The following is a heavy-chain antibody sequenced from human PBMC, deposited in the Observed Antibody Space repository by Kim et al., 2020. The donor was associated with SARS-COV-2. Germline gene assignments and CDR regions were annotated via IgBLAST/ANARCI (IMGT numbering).Heavy chain of an antibody. CDR1: GFTFSSYA. Sequence: GGSLRLSCAASGFTFSSYAMSWVRQAPGKGLEWVSVIYSGGSSTYYADSVKGRFTISRDNSENTLYLQMNSLRAEDTAVYYCAKVVSKSGRPVCYFDLWGRGTLVTVSS. CDR2: IYSGGSST. V-gene: IGHV3-23*03. CDR3: AKVVSKSGRPVCYFDL. D-gene: IGHD1-26*01. J-gene: IGHJ2*01.